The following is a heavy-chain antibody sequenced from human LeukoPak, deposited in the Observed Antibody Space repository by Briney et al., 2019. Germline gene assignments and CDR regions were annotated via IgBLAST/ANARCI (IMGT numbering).Heavy chain of an antibody. Sequence: SETLSLTCTVSGGSISSSSYFWGWIRQPPGKGLEWIGSIYYSGSTYYNPSLKSRVTISVDTSKNQFSLKLSSVTAADTAVYYCARHRMRWLQIYYFDYWGQGTLVTVSS. D-gene: IGHD5-24*01. J-gene: IGHJ4*02. CDR3: ARHRMRWLQIYYFDY. CDR1: GGSISSSSYF. CDR2: IYYSGST. V-gene: IGHV4-39*01.